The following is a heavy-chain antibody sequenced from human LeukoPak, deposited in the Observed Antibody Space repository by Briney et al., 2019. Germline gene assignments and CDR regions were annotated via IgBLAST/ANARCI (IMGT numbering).Heavy chain of an antibody. D-gene: IGHD2-15*01. V-gene: IGHV3-21*04. CDR3: AEDKLLREGGGWDY. CDR1: GFTFSSYS. Sequence: GGSLRLSCAASGFTFSSYSMNWVRQAPGKGLEWVSSISSSSSYIYYADSVKGRFTISRDNAKNSLYLQMNSLRAEDTAVYYCAEDKLLREGGGWDYWGQGTLVTVSS. J-gene: IGHJ4*02. CDR2: ISSSSSYI.